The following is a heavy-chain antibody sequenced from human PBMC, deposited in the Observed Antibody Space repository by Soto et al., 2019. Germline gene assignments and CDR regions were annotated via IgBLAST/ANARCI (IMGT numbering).Heavy chain of an antibody. V-gene: IGHV3-21*01. Sequence: PGGSLRLSCAASGFTYSRYSMNWVRQPPGKGLESVSSISSSSSYIYYADSVKGRFTISRDNAKISLYLQMNSMRAEYTAVYYFARGRFYGPNRGLGYWGQGSLVTVSS. CDR2: ISSSSSYI. CDR3: ARGRFYGPNRGLGY. D-gene: IGHD4-17*01. CDR1: GFTYSRYS. J-gene: IGHJ4*02.